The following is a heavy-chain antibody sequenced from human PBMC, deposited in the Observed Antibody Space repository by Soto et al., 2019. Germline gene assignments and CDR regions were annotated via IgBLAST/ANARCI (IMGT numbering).Heavy chain of an antibody. CDR1: GGSISSGDYC. J-gene: IGHJ6*02. CDR3: ARGLVIRPYYYHGMDV. D-gene: IGHD3-9*01. CDR2: ISSIGST. V-gene: IGHV4-30-4*01. Sequence: QVQLQESGPGLVKPSQTLSLTCTVSGGSISSGDYCWSWSRQSPGKGLEWIGYISSIGSTYYNPSLKSRVSVSRDTSKNQFSLKLSSVTTTDTAVYYCARGLVIRPYYYHGMDVWGQGTTVTVSS.